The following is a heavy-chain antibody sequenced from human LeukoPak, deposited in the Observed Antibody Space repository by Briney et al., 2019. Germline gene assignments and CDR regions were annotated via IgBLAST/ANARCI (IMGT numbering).Heavy chain of an antibody. V-gene: IGHV4-61*03. CDR3: ARYRGDGPGTFDI. Sequence: PSETLSLTCAVSGGSVSSGVSYGSWFRHPPGRGRGGIEYIYYSGSTNYNPSLKSRVTISVDTSKNRFSLKLSSETAADTAVYYCARYRGDGPGTFDIWGQGTMVTVSS. CDR2: IYYSGST. D-gene: IGHD3-10*01. CDR1: GGSVSSGVSY. J-gene: IGHJ3*02.